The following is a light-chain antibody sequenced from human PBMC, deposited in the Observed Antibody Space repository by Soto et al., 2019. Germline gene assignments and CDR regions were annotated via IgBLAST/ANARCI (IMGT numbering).Light chain of an antibody. V-gene: IGKV3-20*01. J-gene: IGKJ4*01. CDR2: DAS. CDR3: QQYGSSPPLT. Sequence: EIVLTQSPGTLSLSPGERATLSCRASQTISNSYLAWYQQKPGQAPRLLVYDASSRATGIPDRFSGSGSGTDFTLTISGLEPEDFAVYYCQQYGSSPPLTFGGGTKMEIK. CDR1: QTISNSY.